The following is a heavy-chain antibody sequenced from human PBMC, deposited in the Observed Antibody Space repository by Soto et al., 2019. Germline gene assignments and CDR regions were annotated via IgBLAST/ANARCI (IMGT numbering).Heavy chain of an antibody. CDR3: ARDPGRAVALD. Sequence: SETLSLTCAVSGGSISSGGYPWSWIRQPPGKGLEWIGYIYHSGSTYYNPSLKSRVTISVDTSKNQFSLEIYSVTASDTAIYYCARDPGRAVALDWGEGTLVTVSS. V-gene: IGHV4-30-2*01. D-gene: IGHD6-19*01. CDR1: GGSISSGGYP. J-gene: IGHJ4*02. CDR2: IYHSGST.